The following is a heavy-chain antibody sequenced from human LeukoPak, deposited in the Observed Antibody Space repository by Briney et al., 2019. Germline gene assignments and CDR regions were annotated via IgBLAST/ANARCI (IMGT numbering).Heavy chain of an antibody. V-gene: IGHV3-7*01. J-gene: IGHJ4*02. Sequence: GGSLRLSCAASGFTFSSYWMSWVRQAPGKGLERVANIKQDGSEKYYVDSVKGRFTISRDNAKNSMYLQMNSLRAEDTAVYYCARGRSYDSRATNGYWGQGTLVTVSS. CDR1: GFTFSSYW. CDR3: ARGRSYDSRATNGY. D-gene: IGHD3-22*01. CDR2: IKQDGSEK.